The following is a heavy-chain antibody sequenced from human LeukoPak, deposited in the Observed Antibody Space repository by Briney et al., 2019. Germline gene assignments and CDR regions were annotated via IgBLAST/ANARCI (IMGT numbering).Heavy chain of an antibody. Sequence: GRSLRLSCAASGFTFDDYAMHWVRQAPGKGLEWVSGISWNSGSIGYADSVKGRFTISRDNAENSLYLQMNSLRAEDTALYYCAKDRYLSESQPFFDYWGQETLVAVCS. J-gene: IGHJ4*02. CDR1: GFTFDDYA. V-gene: IGHV3-9*01. D-gene: IGHD3-9*01. CDR3: AKDRYLSESQPFFDY. CDR2: ISWNSGSI.